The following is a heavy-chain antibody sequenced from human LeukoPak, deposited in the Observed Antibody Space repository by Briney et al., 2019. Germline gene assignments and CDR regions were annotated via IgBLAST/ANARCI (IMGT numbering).Heavy chain of an antibody. CDR1: GGTFISYA. D-gene: IGHD3-22*01. J-gene: IGHJ4*02. V-gene: IGHV1-69*05. CDR3: ARDPSNTSRNYPYFDY. Sequence: ASVKVSCKASGGTFISYAISWVRQAPGQGLEWVGRIIPIFGTANYAQKFQGRVTITTDESTSTAYMELSSLRSEDTAVYYCARDPSNTSRNYPYFDYWGQGTLVTVSS. CDR2: IIPIFGTA.